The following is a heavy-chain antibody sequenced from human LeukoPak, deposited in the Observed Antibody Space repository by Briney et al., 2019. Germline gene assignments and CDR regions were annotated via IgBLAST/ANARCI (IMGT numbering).Heavy chain of an antibody. V-gene: IGHV1-69*01. CDR3: ARGGIVVVPAAAIFNDAFDI. CDR2: IIPIFGTA. J-gene: IGHJ3*02. Sequence: SVKVSCKASGGTFSSYAISWVRQAPGQGLEWMGGIIPIFGTANYAQKFRGRVTITADESTSTAYMELSSLRSEDTAVYYCARGGIVVVPAAAIFNDAFDIWGQGTMVTVSS. D-gene: IGHD2-2*01. CDR1: GGTFSSYA.